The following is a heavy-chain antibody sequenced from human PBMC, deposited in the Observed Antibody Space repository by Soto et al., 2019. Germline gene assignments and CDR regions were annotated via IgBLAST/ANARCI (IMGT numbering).Heavy chain of an antibody. CDR2: FDPEDGET. Sequence: TSVEVSSKVSGYTLTELSMQWARQAPGKGLEWMGGFDPEDGETIYAQKFQGRVTMTEDTSTDTAYMELSSLRSEDTAVYYCATGRTISGRRNRHYYYYYYMDVWGKGTTVTVSS. D-gene: IGHD3-3*01. CDR3: ATGRTISGRRNRHYYYYYYMDV. CDR1: GYTLTELS. J-gene: IGHJ6*03. V-gene: IGHV1-24*01.